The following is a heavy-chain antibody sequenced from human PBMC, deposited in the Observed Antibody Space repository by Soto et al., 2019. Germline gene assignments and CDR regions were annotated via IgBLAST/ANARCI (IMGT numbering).Heavy chain of an antibody. Sequence: SETLSLTCTVSGGSISTISYFWGWIRQPPGKGLEWIGSIYYSGSTYYNPSLKSRVTISVDTSKNQFSLKLSSVTAADTAVYYCARSGLVVRLGYWGQGTLVTVSS. CDR3: ARSGLVVRLGY. V-gene: IGHV4-39*01. CDR2: IYYSGST. CDR1: GGSISTISYF. J-gene: IGHJ4*02. D-gene: IGHD2-21*01.